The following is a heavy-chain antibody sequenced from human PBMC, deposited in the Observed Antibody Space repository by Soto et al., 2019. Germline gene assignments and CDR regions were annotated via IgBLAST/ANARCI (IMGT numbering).Heavy chain of an antibody. D-gene: IGHD6-19*01. CDR3: AKDLYSSGWYNYFDP. CDR2: ISYDGSQE. CDR1: GFSLSNCG. V-gene: IGHV3-30*18. J-gene: IGHJ5*02. Sequence: QVQLVESGGGVVQPGRSLILSCAASGFSLSNCGMHWVRQAPGKGLEWVAMISYDGSQEHFIDSVKGRFTISRDNSKNTLYLQMNSLRPEDTGVYYCAKDLYSSGWYNYFDPWGQGTLVTVSS.